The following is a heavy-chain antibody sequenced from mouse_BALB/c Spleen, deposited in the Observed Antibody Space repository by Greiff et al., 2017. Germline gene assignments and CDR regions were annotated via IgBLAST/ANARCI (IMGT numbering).Heavy chain of an antibody. V-gene: IGHV1S29*02. Sequence: DVQLQESGPELVKPGASVKISCKASGYTFTDYNMYWVKQSHGKSLEWIGYIYPYNGGTGYNQKFKSKATLTVDNSSSTAYMELRSLTSEDSAVYYCARGALRPYYFDYWGEGTTLTVSS. D-gene: IGHD1-2*01. J-gene: IGHJ2*01. CDR1: GYTFTDYN. CDR3: ARGALRPYYFDY. CDR2: IYPYNGGT.